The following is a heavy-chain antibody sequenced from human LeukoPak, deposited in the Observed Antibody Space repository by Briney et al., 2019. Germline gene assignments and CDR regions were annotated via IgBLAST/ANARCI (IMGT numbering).Heavy chain of an antibody. CDR1: GFTFSSYE. V-gene: IGHV3-48*03. CDR2: ISSNGSSIM. Sequence: PGGSLRLSCEASGFTFSSYEINWVRQAPGKGLELVSHISSNGSSIMYYADSVKGRFTISRDNAKNSLYLQMSSLNAEDTAFYSCARTFSSSWSAFDYWGQGTLVTVSS. D-gene: IGHD6-13*01. J-gene: IGHJ4*02. CDR3: ARTFSSSWSAFDY.